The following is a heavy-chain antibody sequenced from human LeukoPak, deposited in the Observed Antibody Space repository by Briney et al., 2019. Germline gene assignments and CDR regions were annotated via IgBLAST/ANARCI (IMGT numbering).Heavy chain of an antibody. Sequence: GASVKVSCKASGYTFTSYGISWVRQAPGQGLEWMGWISAYNGNTNYAQKFQGRVTMTRNTSISTAYMELSSLRSEDTAVYYCARGPGLDAFDIWGQGTMVTVSS. CDR1: GYTFTSYG. J-gene: IGHJ3*02. CDR3: ARGPGLDAFDI. V-gene: IGHV1-18*01. CDR2: ISAYNGNT.